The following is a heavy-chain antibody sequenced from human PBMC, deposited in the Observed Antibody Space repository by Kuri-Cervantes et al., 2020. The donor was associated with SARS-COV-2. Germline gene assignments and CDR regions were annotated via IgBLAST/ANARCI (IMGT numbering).Heavy chain of an antibody. D-gene: IGHD6-13*01. CDR3: ARDLIAAADNGALCY. V-gene: IGHV1-69*04. Sequence: SVKVSCKASGGTFSSYTISWVRQAPGQGLEGMGRSIPILGIANDAQKFQGRVTITADKSTSTAYMELSSLRSEDTAVYYCARDLIAAADNGALCYCGQASRVTSSS. J-gene: IGHJ4*02. CDR2: SIPILGIA. CDR1: GGTFSSYT.